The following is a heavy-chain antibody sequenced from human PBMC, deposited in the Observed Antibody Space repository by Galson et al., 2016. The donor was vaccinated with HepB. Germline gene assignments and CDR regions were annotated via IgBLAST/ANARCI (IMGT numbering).Heavy chain of an antibody. CDR1: GFTVSSTY. Sequence: SLRLSCAASGFTVSSTYMSWVRQAPGKGLEWISVIFSGGGTYYADSVKGRFTISRDNSKNTVYLEMNSLRAEDTAVYYCAREGSADCSNCDHWNYGMDVWGQGTTVTVSS. V-gene: IGHV3-53*01. CDR3: AREGSADCSNCDHWNYGMDV. J-gene: IGHJ6*02. D-gene: IGHD4-11*01. CDR2: IFSGGGT.